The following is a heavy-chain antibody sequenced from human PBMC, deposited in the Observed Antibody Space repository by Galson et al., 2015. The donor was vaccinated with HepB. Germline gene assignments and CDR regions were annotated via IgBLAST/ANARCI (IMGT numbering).Heavy chain of an antibody. V-gene: IGHV3-30*18. CDR3: AKDGVGRAGFDY. CDR1: GFTFSNYG. J-gene: IGHJ4*02. D-gene: IGHD3-10*01. CDR2: ISYDGGSK. Sequence: SLRLSCAASGFTFSNYGMHWVRQAPGKRLEWVAFISYDGGSKYYADSVKGRFTISRDNSKNTLYLQMNSLSAEDTALFYCAKDGVGRAGFDYWGQGTLVTVSS.